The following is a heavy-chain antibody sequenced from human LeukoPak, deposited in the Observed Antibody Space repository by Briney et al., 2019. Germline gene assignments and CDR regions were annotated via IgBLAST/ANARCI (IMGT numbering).Heavy chain of an antibody. CDR3: AGGPGIYYDSSGPTVY. CDR1: GYTFTSYY. V-gene: IGHV1-46*01. D-gene: IGHD3-22*01. Sequence: AASVKVSCKASGYTFTSYYMHWVRQAPGQGLEWMGIINPSGGSTSYAQKFQGRVTMTRDTSTSTVYMELSSLRSEDTAVYYCAGGPGIYYDSSGPTVYWGQGTLVTVSS. J-gene: IGHJ4*02. CDR2: INPSGGST.